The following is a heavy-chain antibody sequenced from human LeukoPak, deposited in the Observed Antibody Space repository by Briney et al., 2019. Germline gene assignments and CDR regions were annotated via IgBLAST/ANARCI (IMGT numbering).Heavy chain of an antibody. J-gene: IGHJ4*02. V-gene: IGHV3-21*01. Sequence: GGFLRLSCAASGFTFSGYGMNWVRQAPGKGLEWVSSISSSGSDMYYADSVKGRFTISRDNAKNSLYLQMNSLRAEDTAVYYCARDSPPKCFVYWGQGTLVTVSS. CDR2: ISSSGSDM. CDR1: GFTFSGYG. D-gene: IGHD5/OR15-5a*01. CDR3: ARDSPPKCFVY.